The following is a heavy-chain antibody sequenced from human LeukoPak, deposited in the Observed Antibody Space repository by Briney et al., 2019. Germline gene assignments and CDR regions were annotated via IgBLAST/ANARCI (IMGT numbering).Heavy chain of an antibody. D-gene: IGHD1-26*01. V-gene: IGHV3-21*04. Sequence: GGSLRLSCAASGFTFSSYAMTWVRQAPGKGLQWVSAVSSSGTTIYYADSVKGRFTISRDNAKNSLYLQMNSLRAEDTAVYYCARRRDSGSLQHFDYWGQGTLVTVSS. CDR2: VSSSGTTI. CDR1: GFTFSSYA. CDR3: ARRRDSGSLQHFDY. J-gene: IGHJ4*02.